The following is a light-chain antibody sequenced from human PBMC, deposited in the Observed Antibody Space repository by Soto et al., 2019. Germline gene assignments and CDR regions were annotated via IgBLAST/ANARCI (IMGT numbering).Light chain of an antibody. CDR3: QQYEALVLS. CDR1: QDITDY. V-gene: IGKV1-33*01. J-gene: IGKJ4*01. Sequence: DIQMTQSPSSLSASVGDRVTITCQASQDITDYLNWYQQKPGKAPRLLIYDASNLETGVPPRFSGSGSGTDFTFTISILQPEDIATYYCQQYEALVLSFGGGTKVEIK. CDR2: DAS.